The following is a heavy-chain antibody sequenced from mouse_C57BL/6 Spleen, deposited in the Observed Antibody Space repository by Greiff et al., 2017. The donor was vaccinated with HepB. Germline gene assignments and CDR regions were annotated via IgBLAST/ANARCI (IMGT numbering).Heavy chain of an antibody. D-gene: IGHD2-3*01. Sequence: VQLQQSGAELVKPGASVKMSCKASGYTFTSYGITWVKQRPGQGLEWIGDIYPGSGSTNYNEKFKSKATLTVDTSSSTAYMQLSSLTSEDSAVYYCARYDGYYCDYWGQGTTLTVSS. V-gene: IGHV1-55*01. CDR2: IYPGSGST. CDR3: ARYDGYYCDY. CDR1: GYTFTSYG. J-gene: IGHJ2*01.